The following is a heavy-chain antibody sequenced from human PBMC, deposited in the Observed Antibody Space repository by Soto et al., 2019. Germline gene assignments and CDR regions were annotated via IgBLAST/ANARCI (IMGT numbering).Heavy chain of an antibody. Sequence: GGSLRLSCAASGFTFSSYGMHWVRQAPGKGLEWVAVIWYDGSNKYYADSVKGRFTISRDNSKNTLYLQMNSLRAEDTAVYYCARDRGTRIAAAGSVFDYWGQGTLVTVSS. CDR3: ARDRGTRIAAAGSVFDY. CDR2: IWYDGSNK. CDR1: GFTFSSYG. J-gene: IGHJ4*02. D-gene: IGHD6-13*01. V-gene: IGHV3-33*08.